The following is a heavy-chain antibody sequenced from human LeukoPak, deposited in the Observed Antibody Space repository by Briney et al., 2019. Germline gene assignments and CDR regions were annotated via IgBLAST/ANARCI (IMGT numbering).Heavy chain of an antibody. CDR3: ARTDYGDLRGSYGMDV. Sequence: PGGSLRLSCAASGFTFSYFWMHWFRQTPGKGLVWVSCTNTDGSYSSYADSVKGRFTISRDNVRNTLYLQMSSLRAEDSAVYYCARTDYGDLRGSYGMDVWGQGTTVTVSS. CDR2: TNTDGSYS. CDR1: GFTFSYFW. V-gene: IGHV3-74*01. D-gene: IGHD4-17*01. J-gene: IGHJ6*02.